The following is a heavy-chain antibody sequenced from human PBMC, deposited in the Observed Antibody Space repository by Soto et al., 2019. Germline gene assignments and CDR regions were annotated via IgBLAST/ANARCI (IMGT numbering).Heavy chain of an antibody. CDR3: ARVCSGGSCYRSHRS. Sequence: PGGSLRLSYAASGFTFSSYSMNWVRQAPGKGLEWVSYISSSSSTIYYADSVKGRFTISRDNAKNSLYLQMNSLRDEDTAVYYCARVCSGGSCYRSHRSWGQGTLVTVSS. CDR1: GFTFSSYS. V-gene: IGHV3-48*02. D-gene: IGHD2-15*01. J-gene: IGHJ4*02. CDR2: ISSSSSTI.